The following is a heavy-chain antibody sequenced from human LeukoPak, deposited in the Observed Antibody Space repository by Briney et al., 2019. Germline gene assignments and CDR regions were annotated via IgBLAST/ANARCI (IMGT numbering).Heavy chain of an antibody. CDR1: GYTFTGYY. CDR2: VNPNSGGT. Sequence: ASVKVSCKASGYTFTGYYMHWVRQAPGQGLEWMGWVNPNSGGTNYAQKFQGRVTMTRDTSISTAYMELSRLRSDDTAVYYCRTDRYGDYGDYIDYWGQGTLVTVSS. D-gene: IGHD4-17*01. J-gene: IGHJ4*02. CDR3: RTDRYGDYGDYIDY. V-gene: IGHV1-2*02.